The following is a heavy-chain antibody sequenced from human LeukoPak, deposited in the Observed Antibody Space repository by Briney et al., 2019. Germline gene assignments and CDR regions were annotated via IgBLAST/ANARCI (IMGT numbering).Heavy chain of an antibody. J-gene: IGHJ4*01. D-gene: IGHD2-15*01. Sequence: SVKVSCKASGGTFSSYAISWVRQAPGQGLEWMGGIIPIFGTANYAQKFQGRVTITADESTSTAYMELSSLRSEDTAVYYCARDPGGYCSGGSCYPGGGYFDYWGQGTLVTVSS. CDR3: ARDPGGYCSGGSCYPGGGYFDY. CDR2: IIPIFGTA. CDR1: GGTFSSYA. V-gene: IGHV1-69*13.